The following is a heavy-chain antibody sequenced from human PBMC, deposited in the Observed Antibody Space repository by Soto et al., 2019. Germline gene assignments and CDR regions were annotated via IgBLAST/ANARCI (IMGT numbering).Heavy chain of an antibody. Sequence: GGSLRLSCAASGFTFSIFAMSWVRQSPGKGLEWVSTISGSWGSTYYADAVKGRFTISRDNSMGTQYLQMKSLRVEDTAIYYCAKEVSLGSTVDLGYWGQGALVTVSS. V-gene: IGHV3-23*01. CDR3: AKEVSLGSTVDLGY. D-gene: IGHD7-27*01. CDR1: GFTFSIFA. CDR2: ISGSWGST. J-gene: IGHJ4*02.